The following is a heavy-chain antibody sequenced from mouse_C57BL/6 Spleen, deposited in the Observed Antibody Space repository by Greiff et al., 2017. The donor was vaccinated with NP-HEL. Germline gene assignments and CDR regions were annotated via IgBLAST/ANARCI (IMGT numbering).Heavy chain of an antibody. J-gene: IGHJ1*03. CDR2: IHPSDSDT. V-gene: IGHV1-74*01. CDR1: GYTFTSYW. Sequence: QVQLQQPGAELVKPGASVKVSCKASGYTFTSYWMHWVKQRPGQGLEWIGRIHPSDSDTNYNQKFKGKATLTVDKSSSTAYMQLSSQASEDAAVYYCAMAGYWYFDVWGTGTTVTVSS. CDR3: AMAGYWYFDV. D-gene: IGHD6-1*01.